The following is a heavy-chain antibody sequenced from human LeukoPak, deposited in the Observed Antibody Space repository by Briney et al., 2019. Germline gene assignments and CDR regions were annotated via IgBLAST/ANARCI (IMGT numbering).Heavy chain of an antibody. CDR1: GFTFSSYS. V-gene: IGHV3-21*01. CDR2: ISSSSSYI. J-gene: IGHJ4*02. CDR3: ARVAGGYDYLWGSYVN. Sequence: PGGSLRLSCAASGFTFSSYSMNWVRQAPGKGLEWVSSISSSSSYIYYADSVKGRFTISRDNAKNSLYLQMNSLRAEDTAVYYCARVAGGYDYLWGSYVNWGQGTLVTVSS. D-gene: IGHD3-16*01.